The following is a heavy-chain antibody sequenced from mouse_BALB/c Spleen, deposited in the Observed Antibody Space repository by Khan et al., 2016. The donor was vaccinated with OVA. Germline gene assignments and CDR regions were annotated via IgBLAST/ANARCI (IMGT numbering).Heavy chain of an antibody. D-gene: IGHD3-1*01. V-gene: IGHV1-63*02. Sequence: VQLQQSGVELVRPGSSVKISCKASGYTFTNSWLGWVKQRPGHGLEWIGDIYPGIFYINYNEKFMGKATLTEDTSSSTAYLQLTSLTSEDSAVYFCTKWATWFFDVWGAGTTVTVSS. CDR3: TKWATWFFDV. CDR2: IYPGIFYI. CDR1: GYTFTNSW. J-gene: IGHJ1*01.